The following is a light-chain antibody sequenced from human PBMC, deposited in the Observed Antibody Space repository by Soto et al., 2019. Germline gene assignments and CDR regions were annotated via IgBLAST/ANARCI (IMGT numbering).Light chain of an antibody. V-gene: IGLV2-14*01. CDR2: KAS. J-gene: IGLJ1*01. CDR3: SSYTSGSTLYV. CDR1: SSDVGGYDY. Sequence: QSVLTQPPSASGSPGQSVTISCTGTSSDVGGYDYVSWYQQHPGKAPKLMIYKASNRPSGVSHRFSGSRSGNTASLTISGLQAEDEADYYCSSYTSGSTLYVFGTGTKVTVL.